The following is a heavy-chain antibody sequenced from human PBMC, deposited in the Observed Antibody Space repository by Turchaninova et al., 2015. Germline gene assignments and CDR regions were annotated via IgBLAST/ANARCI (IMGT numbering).Heavy chain of an antibody. CDR2: IKQDGSET. J-gene: IGHJ3*02. D-gene: IGHD1-14*01. CDR3: ARALRNSGDVFDI. V-gene: IGHV3-7*03. Sequence: EVQLVESGGGLVQPGGSLRLSCAASGSIFSSYWMSWVRQAPGRGLEWVANIKQDGSETHYVDSVKGRFTSSRDNAKNSLALQMNSLRAEDTAVYYCARALRNSGDVFDIWGQGTMVTVSS. CDR1: GSIFSSYW.